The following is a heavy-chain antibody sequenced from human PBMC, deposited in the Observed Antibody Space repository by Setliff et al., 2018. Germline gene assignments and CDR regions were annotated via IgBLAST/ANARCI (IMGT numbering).Heavy chain of an antibody. D-gene: IGHD3-3*01. CDR3: AGGKDRSGYYQSPTSDDGFDI. CDR1: GFTLSNYW. Sequence: PGGSLRLSCVDSGFTLSNYWMTWVRQAPGKGLEWVANIKQDSTEKYYVDAVKGRFTISRDNARKSLYLQMNTLRAEDTAVYYCAGGKDRSGYYQSPTSDDGFDIWGQGTMVTVSS. J-gene: IGHJ3*02. CDR2: IKQDSTEK. V-gene: IGHV3-7*01.